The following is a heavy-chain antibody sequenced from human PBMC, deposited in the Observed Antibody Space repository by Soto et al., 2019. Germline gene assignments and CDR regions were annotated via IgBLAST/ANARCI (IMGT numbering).Heavy chain of an antibody. CDR2: MLYDGNNK. D-gene: IGHD2-8*01. J-gene: IGHJ4*02. V-gene: IGHV3-30*18. CDR1: GFTFSSYG. CDR3: AKVFIAGRYCANSICYRFGY. Sequence: QVQLVESGGGVVQPGGSLTLSCAASGFTFSSYGMHWVRQAPGKGLGWVAVMLYDGNNKYYADSVKGRFTVSRDNSRNTQCLPRNSLRVQDTAGYCCAKVFIAGRYCANSICYRFGYWGQGTPVTVSS.